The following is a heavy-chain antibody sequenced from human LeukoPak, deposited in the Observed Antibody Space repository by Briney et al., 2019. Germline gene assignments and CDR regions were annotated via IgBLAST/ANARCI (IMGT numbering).Heavy chain of an antibody. J-gene: IGHJ4*02. D-gene: IGHD5-12*01. CDR3: ARGPSGYHNT. CDR2: ISGSGGST. V-gene: IGHV3-23*01. Sequence: GGSLRLSCAASGFTFSSYAMSWVRQAPGKGLEWVSAISGSGGSTYYADSVKGRFTISRDNSKNTLYLQLNSLRAEDTAVYYCARGPSGYHNTGGQGTLVTVSS. CDR1: GFTFSSYA.